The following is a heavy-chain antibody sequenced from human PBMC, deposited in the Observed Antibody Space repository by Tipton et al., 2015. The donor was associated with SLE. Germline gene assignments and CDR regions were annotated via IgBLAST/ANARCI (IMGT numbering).Heavy chain of an antibody. V-gene: IGHV4-61*01. J-gene: IGHJ4*02. Sequence: CVGSGFSLSYYWMTWIRQSPGKGLEWLGYIFHSGSTNYNPSLKSRLSMSIDTSKNQFSLKLSSVTAADTAVYYCARGYSYGSFYFHYWGQGTLVTVSS. CDR1: VGSGFSLSYY. CDR3: ARGYSYGSFYFHY. D-gene: IGHD5-18*01. CDR2: IFHSGST.